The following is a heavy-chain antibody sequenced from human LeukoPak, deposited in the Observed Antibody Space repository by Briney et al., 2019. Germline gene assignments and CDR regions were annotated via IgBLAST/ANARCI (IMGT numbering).Heavy chain of an antibody. CDR2: IYYSGST. J-gene: IGHJ5*02. CDR3: AVEVTTVTPARWFDP. Sequence: PSETLSLTCTVSGGSISSSSYYWGWLRQPPGRGLEWIGSIYYSGSTNYNPSLKSRVTISVDTSKNQFSLKLSSVTAADTAVYYCAVEVTTVTPARWFDPWGQGTLVTVSS. V-gene: IGHV4-39*07. CDR1: GGSISSSSYY. D-gene: IGHD4-17*01.